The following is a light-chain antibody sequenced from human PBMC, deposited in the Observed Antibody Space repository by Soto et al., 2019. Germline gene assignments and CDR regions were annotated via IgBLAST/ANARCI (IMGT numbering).Light chain of an antibody. V-gene: IGKV3-11*01. CDR1: QSVGSA. CDR3: QQRSSWPLT. CDR2: ETS. J-gene: IGKJ2*01. Sequence: EIVLTQSPATLSLSPGERATLSCRASQSVGSALTWYQHKPGQAPSLLIYETSNRAAGIPVRFSGSGSATDFTLTISSLEPEDFAVYYCQQRSSWPLTFGQGTKLEIK.